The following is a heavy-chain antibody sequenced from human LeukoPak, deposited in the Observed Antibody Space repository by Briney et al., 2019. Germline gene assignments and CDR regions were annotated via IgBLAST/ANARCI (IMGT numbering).Heavy chain of an antibody. Sequence: GGSLRLSCAASGFTVSSNYMSWVRQAPGKGLEWVSVIYSGGSTYYADSVKGRFTISRDNSKNTLYLQMNSLRAEDTALYYCAREYYDSSGPYFDYWGQGTLVTVSS. CDR2: IYSGGST. CDR1: GFTVSSNY. V-gene: IGHV3-66*02. CDR3: AREYYDSSGPYFDY. D-gene: IGHD3-22*01. J-gene: IGHJ4*02.